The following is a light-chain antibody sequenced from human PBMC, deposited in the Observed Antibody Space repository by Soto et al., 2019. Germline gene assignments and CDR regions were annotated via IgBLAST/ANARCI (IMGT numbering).Light chain of an antibody. CDR3: SSYAGSNGVL. V-gene: IGLV2-8*01. CDR2: EVN. Sequence: QSALTQPPSASGSPGHSVTISCTGTSSDVGAYGYVSWYQQYPGKAPKLMIYEVNKRPSGVPDRFSGSTSGNTASLTVSGLKADDEADYYCSSYAGSNGVLFGGGTKLTVL. J-gene: IGLJ3*02. CDR1: SSDVGAYGY.